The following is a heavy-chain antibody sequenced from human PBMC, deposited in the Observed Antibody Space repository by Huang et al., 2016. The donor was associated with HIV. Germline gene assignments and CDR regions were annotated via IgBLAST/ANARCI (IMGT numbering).Heavy chain of an antibody. Sequence: QVQLVPSGAEVKKPGASVKVSCKASGSTFTRYYFPWVRQAPGQGPEWMGISNPRGGGTTDAQKFQGRVTMTRDTSTTKVYMELTSLRSQETAVYYCTTSGDYGRFDHWGQGTLVTVSS. D-gene: IGHD4-17*01. V-gene: IGHV1-46*03. CDR2: SNPRGGGT. J-gene: IGHJ4*02. CDR1: GSTFTRYY. CDR3: TTSGDYGRFDH.